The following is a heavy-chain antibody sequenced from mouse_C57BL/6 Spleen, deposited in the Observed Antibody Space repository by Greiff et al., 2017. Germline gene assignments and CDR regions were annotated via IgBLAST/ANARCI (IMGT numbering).Heavy chain of an antibody. CDR3: ARWDGYLGYAMDY. J-gene: IGHJ4*01. D-gene: IGHD2-3*01. CDR1: GYTFTDYY. CDR2: INPNNGGT. V-gene: IGHV1-26*01. Sequence: EVQLQQSGPELVKPGASVKISCKASGYTFTDYYMNWVKQSHGKSLEWIGDINPNNGGTSYNQKFKGKATLTVDKSSSTAYMELRSLTSEDSAVYYCARWDGYLGYAMDYWGQGTSVTVSS.